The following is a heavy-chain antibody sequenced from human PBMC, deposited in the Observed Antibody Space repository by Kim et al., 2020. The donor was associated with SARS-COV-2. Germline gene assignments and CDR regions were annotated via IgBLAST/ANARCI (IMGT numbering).Heavy chain of an antibody. CDR3: ARDRYYYDSSGSFDY. J-gene: IGHJ4*02. V-gene: IGHV3-48*02. Sequence: DSVKGRFTISRDNAKNSLYLQMNSLRDEDTAVYYCARDRYYYDSSGSFDYWGQGTLVTVSS. D-gene: IGHD3-22*01.